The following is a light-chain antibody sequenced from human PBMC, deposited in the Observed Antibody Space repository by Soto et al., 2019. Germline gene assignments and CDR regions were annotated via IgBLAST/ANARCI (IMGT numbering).Light chain of an antibody. CDR1: QGISTY. V-gene: IGKV1-9*01. CDR2: AAS. Sequence: DIQLTQSPSFLSASVGDRVTITCRASQGISTYLAWYQQKPGKAPNLLIYAASTLQSAVPSRFSGSGSGTEFTLTISSLQPEDFATYYCKQLNSYPYTFGQGTKLEIK. CDR3: KQLNSYPYT. J-gene: IGKJ2*01.